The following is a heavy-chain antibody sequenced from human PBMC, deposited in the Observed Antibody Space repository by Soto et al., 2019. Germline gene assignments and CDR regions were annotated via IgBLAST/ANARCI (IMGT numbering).Heavy chain of an antibody. V-gene: IGHV1-2*04. CDR3: AREPSMSVNLESRTYGMDV. CDR2: INPNSGGT. J-gene: IGHJ6*02. Sequence: ASVKVSCKASGYTFTGYYMHWVRQAPGQGLEWMGWINPNSGGTNYAQKFQGWVTMTRDTSISTAYMELSRLRSDDTAVYYCAREPSMSVNLESRTYGMDVWGQGTTVTVSS. CDR1: GYTFTGYY. D-gene: IGHD3-10*02.